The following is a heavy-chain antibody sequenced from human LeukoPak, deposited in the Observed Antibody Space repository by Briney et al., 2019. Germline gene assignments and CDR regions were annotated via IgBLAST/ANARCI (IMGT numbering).Heavy chain of an antibody. CDR2: IYYSGST. J-gene: IGHJ4*02. V-gene: IGHV4-59*01. CDR1: VASISSYY. CDR3: ARVTGYMIEDYFDY. D-gene: IGHD3-22*01. Sequence: PSETLSLTCTASVASISSYYGSGIGHPPGKGLKGIGYIYYSGSTNSNPSLKSRVTISVDTSKNQFSLRLSSVTAADTAVYYCARVTGYMIEDYFDYWGQGTLVTVSS.